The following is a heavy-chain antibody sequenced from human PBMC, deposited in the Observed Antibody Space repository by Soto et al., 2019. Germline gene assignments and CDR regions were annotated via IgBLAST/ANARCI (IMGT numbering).Heavy chain of an antibody. CDR2: IITIFGTA. Sequence: SVKVSCDASGGTFSSYAISWVRQATGQALEWMGGIITIFGTANYAQKFQGRVTITADESTSTAYRELSSLRSEDTAVYYSARGVVAAADLVGKLAYCMDFMGQGTTVTVSS. V-gene: IGHV1-69*13. CDR3: ARGVVAAADLVGKLAYCMDF. D-gene: IGHD6-13*01. CDR1: GGTFSSYA. J-gene: IGHJ6*02.